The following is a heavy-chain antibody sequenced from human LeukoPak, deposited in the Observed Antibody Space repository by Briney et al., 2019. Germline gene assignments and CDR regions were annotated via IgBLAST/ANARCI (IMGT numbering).Heavy chain of an antibody. CDR3: ARHQSYYYDYYMDV. J-gene: IGHJ6*03. V-gene: IGHV4-39*01. Sequence: PSETLSLTCTVSGVSISSSNSYWGWIRQPPGKGLQWIGSIHHSGSTYYNPSLKSRVTISVDTSKNQFSLKLTSVTAADTAVYYCARHQSYYYDYYMDVWGKGTTVTISS. CDR2: IHHSGST. CDR1: GVSISSSNSY.